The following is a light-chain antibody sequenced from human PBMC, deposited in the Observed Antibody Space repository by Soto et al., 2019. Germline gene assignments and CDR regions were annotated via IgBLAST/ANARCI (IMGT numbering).Light chain of an antibody. Sequence: QSVLTQPASVSGSPGQSITISCTGTSRDVGGYKYVSWYQQHPGKAPKLMIFDVSNRPSGISNRFSGSKSGNTASLTISGLQAEDEADYHCSSYTTSATLVFGTGTKVTVL. V-gene: IGLV2-14*03. CDR3: SSYTTSATLV. J-gene: IGLJ1*01. CDR2: DVS. CDR1: SRDVGGYKY.